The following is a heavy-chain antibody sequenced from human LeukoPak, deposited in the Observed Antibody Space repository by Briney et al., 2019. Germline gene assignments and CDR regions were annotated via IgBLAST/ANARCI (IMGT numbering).Heavy chain of an antibody. CDR2: IFYSGST. V-gene: IGHV4-39*01. CDR3: ARQGGPYWFDP. J-gene: IGHJ5*02. D-gene: IGHD3-16*01. Sequence: SETLSLTCTVSGGSISTSNYYWGWIRQPPGKGLEWIGNIFYSGSTYYGPSLKSRVTISVDTSKNQFSLKLSSVTAADTAVYYCARQGGPYWFDPWGQGTLVTVSS. CDR1: GGSISTSNYY.